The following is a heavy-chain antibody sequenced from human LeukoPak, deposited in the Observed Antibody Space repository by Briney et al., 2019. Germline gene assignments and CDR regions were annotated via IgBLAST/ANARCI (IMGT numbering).Heavy chain of an antibody. CDR1: GGSISNYY. V-gene: IGHV4-59*01. CDR2: IYYSGST. CDR3: ARASAVAGRFYFDS. J-gene: IGHJ4*02. D-gene: IGHD6-19*01. Sequence: SETLSLTCTVSGGSISNYYWSWIRQPPGKGLELIGYIYYSGSTNYNPSLKSRVTISLDTSKNHFSLNLSSVTAEDTAVYYCARASAVAGRFYFDSWGQGTLVTVSS.